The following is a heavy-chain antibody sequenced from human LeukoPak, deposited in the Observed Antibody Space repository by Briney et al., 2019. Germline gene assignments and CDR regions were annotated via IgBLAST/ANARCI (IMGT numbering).Heavy chain of an antibody. CDR2: INHCGST. J-gene: IGHJ5*02. CDR3: ARERGVVLRYFDWLGWFDP. V-gene: IGHV4-34*01. D-gene: IGHD3-9*01. Sequence: PSETLSLTCAVHGGSFSGYDCSRIRQPPGKGLEWIGEINHCGSTNYNPSLKSRVTISVDTSKNQFSLKLSSVTAADTAVYYCARERGVVLRYFDWLGWFDPWGQGTLVTVSS. CDR1: GGSFSGYD.